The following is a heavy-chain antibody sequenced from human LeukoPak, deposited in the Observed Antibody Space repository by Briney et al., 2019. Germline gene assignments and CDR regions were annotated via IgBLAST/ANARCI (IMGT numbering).Heavy chain of an antibody. J-gene: IGHJ6*04. CDR1: AFTFSSCG. V-gene: IGHV3-33*05. CDR3: ARSNYYGMDV. Sequence: GGSLRLSCAASAFTFSSCGMHWVRQAPGKGLEWVAFIPYDGSNKYYADSVKGRFTISRDNAKNTLYLQMNSLRAEDTAVYYCARSNYYGMDVWGKGTTVTVSS. CDR2: IPYDGSNK.